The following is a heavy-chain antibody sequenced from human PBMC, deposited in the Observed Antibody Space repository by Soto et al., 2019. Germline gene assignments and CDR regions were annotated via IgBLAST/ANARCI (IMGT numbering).Heavy chain of an antibody. CDR1: GFTFSYYG. CDR2: ISYDGSNV. Sequence: QVQLVESGGGVVQPGRSLRLSCATSGFTFSYYGMHWVRQAPGQGLEWVAVISYDGSNVHYADSVKGRFTISRDASKNTVYLQLNGLRTEDTAVYYCARGSSSSWDYFEYWGQGTLVTVSS. CDR3: ARGSSSSWDYFEY. D-gene: IGHD6-13*01. V-gene: IGHV3-30*03. J-gene: IGHJ4*02.